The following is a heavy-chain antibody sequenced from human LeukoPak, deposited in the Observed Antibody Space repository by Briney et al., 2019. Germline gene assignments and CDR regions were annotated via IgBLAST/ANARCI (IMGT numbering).Heavy chain of an antibody. CDR2: LYWDDDR. D-gene: IGHD3-22*01. CDR3: AHRKNYYDSSVFDN. CDR1: GFSLNTRGEG. J-gene: IGHJ4*02. V-gene: IGHV2-5*02. Sequence: SGPTLANPTQTLTLTCTFSGFSLNTRGEGVGWIRQPPGRALEWLALLYWDDDRRYSPSLKSRLPITKETSKNQVVLTITNMDPVDTATYFCAHRKNYYDSSVFDNWGQGTLVTVSS.